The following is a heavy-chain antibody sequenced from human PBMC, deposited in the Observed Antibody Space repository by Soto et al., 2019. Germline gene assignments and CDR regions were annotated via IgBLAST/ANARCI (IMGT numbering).Heavy chain of an antibody. D-gene: IGHD6-13*01. CDR2: IYYSGST. CDR1: GGSISSGDYY. Sequence: QVQLQESGPGLVKPSQTLSLTCTVSGGSISSGDYYWSWIRQPPGKGLEWIGYIYYSGSTYYNPSRKSRVTISVDTSKNQFSLKLSSVTAADTAVYYCAREGRGIAAAGTGWFDPWGQGTLVTVSS. CDR3: AREGRGIAAAGTGWFDP. V-gene: IGHV4-30-4*01. J-gene: IGHJ5*02.